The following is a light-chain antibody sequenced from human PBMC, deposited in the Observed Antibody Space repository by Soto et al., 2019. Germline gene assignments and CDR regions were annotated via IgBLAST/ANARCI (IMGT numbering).Light chain of an antibody. Sequence: EVVLTQSPGTLSLSPGERATLSCRASQSVTSRLAWYQHKPGQAPRLLISGASSRATGIPNRFSGSGSGTDFTLTISRLAPEDFELYSCQQYGASPITFGQGTRLEIK. J-gene: IGKJ5*01. V-gene: IGKV3-20*01. CDR2: GAS. CDR3: QQYGASPIT. CDR1: QSVTSR.